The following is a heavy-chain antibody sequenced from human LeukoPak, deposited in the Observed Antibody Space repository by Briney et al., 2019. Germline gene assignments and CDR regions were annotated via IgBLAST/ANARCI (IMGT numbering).Heavy chain of an antibody. V-gene: IGHV1-2*02. CDR2: INPKSGGT. Sequence: EASVKVSCKASGGTFSSYAISWVRQAPGQGLEWMGWINPKSGGTNYPQKFQGRVTMTRDTSISTAYMELSRLRSDDTAVYYCARGIYGGNSPLVDYWGQGTLVTVSS. J-gene: IGHJ4*02. CDR1: GGTFSSYA. CDR3: ARGIYGGNSPLVDY. D-gene: IGHD4-23*01.